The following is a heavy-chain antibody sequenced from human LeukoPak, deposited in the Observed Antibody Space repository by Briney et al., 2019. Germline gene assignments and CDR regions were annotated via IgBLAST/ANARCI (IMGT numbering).Heavy chain of an antibody. J-gene: IGHJ4*02. V-gene: IGHV3-21*01. D-gene: IGHD3-9*01. CDR1: GFTFSSYS. CDR3: ARENYAILTGPLDY. CDR2: ISSSSSYI. Sequence: PGGSLRLSCAASGFTFSSYSMNWVRQAPGKGLEWVSSISSSSSYIYYADSVKGRFTISRDNAKNSLYLQMNSLRAEDTAVYYCARENYAILTGPLDYWGQGTLVTVSS.